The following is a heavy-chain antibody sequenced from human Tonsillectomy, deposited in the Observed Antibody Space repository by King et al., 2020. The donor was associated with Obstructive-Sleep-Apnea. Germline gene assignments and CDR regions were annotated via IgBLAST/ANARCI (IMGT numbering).Heavy chain of an antibody. J-gene: IGHJ4*02. V-gene: IGHV3-21*04. CDR1: GFTFSSYS. Sequence: VQLVESGGGLVKPGGSLRLSCAVSGFTFSSYSMNWVRQAPGKGLEWVSSISSSSSDIYYADSVKGRFTISRDNAKNSLYLQMNSLRAEETAVYYCARDYYDNSGNFNEKGWGQGTLVTVSS. CDR3: ARDYYDNSGNFNEKG. CDR2: ISSSSSDI. D-gene: IGHD3-22*01.